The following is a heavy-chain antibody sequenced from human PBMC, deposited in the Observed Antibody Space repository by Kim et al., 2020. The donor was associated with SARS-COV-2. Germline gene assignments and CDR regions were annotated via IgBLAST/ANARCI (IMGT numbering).Heavy chain of an antibody. CDR2: FFTSGTT. CDR3: AGSSSWALMY. Sequence: SETLSLTCTVSGGSISDYYWTWVRQPAGKGLEWIGRFFTSGTTNYNPSLNNRVSMSADTSKNQFSLKLSSVTAADTAVYYCAGSSSWALMYWGQGTLATV. D-gene: IGHD6-13*01. V-gene: IGHV4-4*07. CDR1: GGSISDYY. J-gene: IGHJ4*02.